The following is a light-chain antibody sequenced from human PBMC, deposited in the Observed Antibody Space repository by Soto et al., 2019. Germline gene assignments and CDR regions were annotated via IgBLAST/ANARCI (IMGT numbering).Light chain of an antibody. J-gene: IGKJ5*01. CDR1: QSVSYY. CDR3: QQRSSWPPSIT. CDR2: DAS. V-gene: IGKV3-11*01. Sequence: EIVLTQSPATLSLSPGERATLSCRASQSVSYYLAWYQQKPGQAPRLLIHDASSRATGIPARFSGSGSGTDFPLTISILEPDDFAVYYCQQRSSWPPSITFGQGTRLEIK.